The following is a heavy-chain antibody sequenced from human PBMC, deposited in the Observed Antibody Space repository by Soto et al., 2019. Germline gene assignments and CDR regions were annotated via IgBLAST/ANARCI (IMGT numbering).Heavy chain of an antibody. CDR3: ARSSAATGTSWLDP. CDR1: GYTFTNYG. J-gene: IGHJ5*02. V-gene: IGHV1-18*04. D-gene: IGHD6-13*01. Sequence: QVQLVQSGTEVKKPGASVKVSCKASGYTFTNYGITWVRQAPGEGLEWMGWISGYNGHTNYAQKVQGRVTMTTDTSTSTAYMELRSLRSDDTAVFYCARSSAATGTSWLDPWGQGTLVTVSS. CDR2: ISGYNGHT.